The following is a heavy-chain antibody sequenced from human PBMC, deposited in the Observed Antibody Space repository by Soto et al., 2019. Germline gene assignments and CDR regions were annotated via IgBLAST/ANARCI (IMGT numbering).Heavy chain of an antibody. D-gene: IGHD3-3*01. CDR2: ISSASSTT. Sequence: EEQLVESGGALVQPGGSLRLSCAASGFTFNRFGMNWVRQAPGKGLEWISYISSASSTTQYAESVKGRFTISRDNARDSLYLQMSSLRVEDTAVYYCARRPLWSGLSDYYYMDVWCKGTTVTVSS. V-gene: IGHV3-48*01. J-gene: IGHJ6*03. CDR3: ARRPLWSGLSDYYYMDV. CDR1: GFTFNRFG.